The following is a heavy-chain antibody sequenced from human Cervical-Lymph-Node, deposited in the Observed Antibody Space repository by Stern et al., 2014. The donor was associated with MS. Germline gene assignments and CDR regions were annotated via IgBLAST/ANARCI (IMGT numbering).Heavy chain of an antibody. D-gene: IGHD5-18*01. CDR1: GVTVSRYV. CDR2: IVPIHSTA. CDR3: ASVAQLWRSWFDP. Sequence: QVQLGQSGAEVKKPGSSVKVSCKASGVTVSRYVISWVRQAPGHGLEWMGGIVPIHSTANYAQKFQDRVTISADKITNTTYLEVRSLRSEDTAVYYCASVAQLWRSWFDPWGQGTLVTVSS. J-gene: IGHJ5*02. V-gene: IGHV1-69*06.